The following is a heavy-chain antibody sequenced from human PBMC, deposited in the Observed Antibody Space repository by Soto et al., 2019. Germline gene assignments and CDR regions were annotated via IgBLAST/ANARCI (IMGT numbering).Heavy chain of an antibody. CDR2: ISGGGSNT. CDR3: AKDSNKYSSSLRGRYFDY. Sequence: GGSLRLSCAASGFPFSSYVMSWVRQAPGKGLEWVSGISGGGSNTFYADYVKGRFTISRDNSKNTLLLQMNSLGAEDTAVYYCAKDSNKYSSSLRGRYFDYWGQGIGVTVSS. D-gene: IGHD4-4*01. V-gene: IGHV3-23*01. J-gene: IGHJ4*02. CDR1: GFPFSSYV.